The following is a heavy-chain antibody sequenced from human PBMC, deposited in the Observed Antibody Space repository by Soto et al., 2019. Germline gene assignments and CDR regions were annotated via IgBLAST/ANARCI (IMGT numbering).Heavy chain of an antibody. CDR1: GFTVSRNY. Sequence: EVPLVESGGGLVQPGGSLRLSCAASGFTVSRNYMTWVRQAPGKGLEWVSNIYSGGTTSYADSVKGRFTISRDNSKNTLFLQMNSLRDDDTAVYYCASGASGNYRWGQGTLVTVSS. CDR3: ASGASGNYR. CDR2: IYSGGTT. V-gene: IGHV3-66*01. D-gene: IGHD3-10*01. J-gene: IGHJ4*02.